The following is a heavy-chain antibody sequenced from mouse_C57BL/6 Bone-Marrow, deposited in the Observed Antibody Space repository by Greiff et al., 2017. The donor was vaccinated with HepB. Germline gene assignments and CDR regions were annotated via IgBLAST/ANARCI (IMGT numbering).Heavy chain of an antibody. V-gene: IGHV5-9-1*02. CDR3: TRDRRVLNFFFDY. CDR2: ISSGGDYI. Sequence: EVKLMESGEGLVKPGGSLKLSCAASGFTFSSYAMSWVRQTPEKRLEWVAYISSGGDYIYYADTVKGRFTISRDNARNTLYLQMSSLKSEDTAMYYCTRDRRVLNFFFDYWGQGTTLTVSS. J-gene: IGHJ2*01. D-gene: IGHD1-3*01. CDR1: GFTFSSYA.